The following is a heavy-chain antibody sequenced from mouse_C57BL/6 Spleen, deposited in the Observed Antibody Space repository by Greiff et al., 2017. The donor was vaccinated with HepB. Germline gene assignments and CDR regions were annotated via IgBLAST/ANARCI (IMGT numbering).Heavy chain of an antibody. CDR3: ARHEGYDGYYLYYFDY. CDR1: GYTFTEYT. V-gene: IGHV1-62-2*01. CDR2: FYPGSGSI. Sequence: VQLQQSGAELVKPGASVKLSCKASGYTFTEYTIHWVKQRPGQGLEWIGWFYPGSGSIKYNEKFKDKATLTADKSSSTVYMELSRLTSEDSAVYFCARHEGYDGYYLYYFDYWGQGTTLTVSS. J-gene: IGHJ2*01. D-gene: IGHD2-3*01.